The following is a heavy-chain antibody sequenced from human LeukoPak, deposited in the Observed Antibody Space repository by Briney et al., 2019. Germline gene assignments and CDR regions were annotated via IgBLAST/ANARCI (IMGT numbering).Heavy chain of an antibody. CDR2: ISDSGANK. Sequence: PGESLKISCAASGFTFSTYAMNWVRQAPGKGLEWVSLISDSGANKHYAASVKGRFTISRDNSKDTLSLQMSSLRPEDTAVYYCAKDVRVGGGGMDVWGQGTPVTVSS. CDR3: AKDVRVGGGGMDV. D-gene: IGHD1-26*01. V-gene: IGHV3-23*01. J-gene: IGHJ6*02. CDR1: GFTFSTYA.